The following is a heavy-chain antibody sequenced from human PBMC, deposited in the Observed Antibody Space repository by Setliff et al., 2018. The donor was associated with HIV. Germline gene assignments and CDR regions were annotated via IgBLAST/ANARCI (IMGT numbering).Heavy chain of an antibody. D-gene: IGHD2-2*01. V-gene: IGHV4-61*10. CDR3: ARGGTSSNWFDP. CDR1: GGSISRCDDF. CDR2: VYASGGT. J-gene: IGHJ5*02. Sequence: SETLSLTCTVSGGSISRCDDFWTWVRQPAGKGLEWIGHVYASGGTKYDPSLQSRVVISVDTSKNQFSLRLTSVTAADTAVYYCARGGTSSNWFDPAGQGTLVTVSS.